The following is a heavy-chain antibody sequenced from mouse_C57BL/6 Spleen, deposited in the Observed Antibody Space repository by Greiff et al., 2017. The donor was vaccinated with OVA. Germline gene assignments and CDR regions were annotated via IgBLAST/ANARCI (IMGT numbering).Heavy chain of an antibody. CDR3: TGLFVFAY. CDR2: IRLKSDNYAT. Sequence: EVQLQQSGGGLVQPGGSMKLSCVASGFTFSNYWMNWVRQSPEKGLEWVAQIRLKSDNYATHYAESVKGRFTISRDDSKSSVYLQMNNLRAEDTGIYYCTGLFVFAYWGQGTLVTVSA. V-gene: IGHV6-3*01. D-gene: IGHD6-1*01. CDR1: GFTFSNYW. J-gene: IGHJ3*01.